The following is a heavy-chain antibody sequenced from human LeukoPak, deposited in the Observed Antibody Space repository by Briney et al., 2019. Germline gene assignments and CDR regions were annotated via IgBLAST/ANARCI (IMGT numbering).Heavy chain of an antibody. CDR1: GFIFDNYA. J-gene: IGHJ4*02. D-gene: IGHD6-19*01. CDR3: ARESETSGWYDY. V-gene: IGHV3-43*02. CDR2: ISGDGGST. Sequence: GGSLRLSCAAPGFIFDNYAIHWVRQAPGKGLEWVSLISGDGGSTFYADSVRGRFTISRDNTRKSLSLQMSSLRSEDTALYYCARESETSGWYDYWGQDTLAPVSS.